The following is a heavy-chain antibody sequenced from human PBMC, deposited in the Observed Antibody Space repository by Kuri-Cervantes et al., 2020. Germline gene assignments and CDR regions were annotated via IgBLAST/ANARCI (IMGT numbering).Heavy chain of an antibody. CDR2: IRSKANSYAT. CDR1: GFTFSSYA. CDR3: AKDRGLDITAVTTPDY. V-gene: IGHV3-73*01. Sequence: GGSLRLSCAASGFTFSSYAMHWVRQASGKGLEWVGRIRSKANSYATAYAASVKGRFTISRDNSKNTLYLQMNSLRAEDTAVYYCAKDRGLDITAVTTPDYWGQGTLVTVSS. D-gene: IGHD4-17*01. J-gene: IGHJ4*02.